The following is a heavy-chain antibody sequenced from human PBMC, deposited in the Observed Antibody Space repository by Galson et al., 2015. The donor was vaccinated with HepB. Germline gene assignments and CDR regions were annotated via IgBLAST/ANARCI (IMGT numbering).Heavy chain of an antibody. V-gene: IGHV3-53*01. CDR3: ATWLLQSYDYYGIDV. J-gene: IGHJ6*02. CDR1: GFSVSAKF. D-gene: IGHD3-22*01. Sequence: SLRLSCAASGFSVSAKFMTWVRQAPGKGLEWVSVTHSGGSTHYADSVKGRFTIARDNAKNTLDLQMNSLRDEDTAVYYCATWLLQSYDYYGIDVWGQGTTVTVSS. CDR2: THSGGST.